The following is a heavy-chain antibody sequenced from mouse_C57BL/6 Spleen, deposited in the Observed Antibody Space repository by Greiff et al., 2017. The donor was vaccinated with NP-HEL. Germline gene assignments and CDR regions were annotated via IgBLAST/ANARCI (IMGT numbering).Heavy chain of an antibody. CDR2: IRLKSDNYAT. CDR1: GFTFSNYW. D-gene: IGHD1-1*01. V-gene: IGHV6-3*01. Sequence: EVQVVESGGGLVKPGGSLKLSCAASGFTFSNYWMNWVRQSPEKGLEWVAQIRLKSDNYATHYAESVKGRFTISRDDSKSSVYLQMNNLRAEDTGIYYCTGRTTDGDYWGQGTTLTVSS. CDR3: TGRTTDGDY. J-gene: IGHJ2*01.